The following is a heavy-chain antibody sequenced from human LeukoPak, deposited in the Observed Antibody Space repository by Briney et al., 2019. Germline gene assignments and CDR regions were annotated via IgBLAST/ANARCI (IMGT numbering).Heavy chain of an antibody. J-gene: IGHJ6*02. V-gene: IGHV4-59*08. CDR1: GGSISSYY. Sequence: NPSETLSLTCTVSGGSISSYYWSWIRQPPGKGLEWIGYIYYSGSTNYNPSLKSRVTISVDTSKNQFSLKLSSVTAADTAVYYCARKGPLETYYYYYGMDVWGQGTTVTVSS. CDR2: IYYSGST. CDR3: ARKGPLETYYYYYGMDV.